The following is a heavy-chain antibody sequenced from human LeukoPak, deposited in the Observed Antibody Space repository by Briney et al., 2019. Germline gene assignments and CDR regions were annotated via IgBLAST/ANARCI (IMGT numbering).Heavy chain of an antibody. Sequence: SETLSLTCTVSGGSISSYYWSWIRQPAGKGLEWIGRIYTSGSTNYNPSLKSRVTMSVDTSKNQFSLKLSSVTAADTAVYYCARVEEGYGSGRRENYYYYMDVWGKGTTVTISS. CDR3: ARVEEGYGSGRRENYYYYMDV. CDR2: IYTSGST. V-gene: IGHV4-4*07. D-gene: IGHD3-10*01. J-gene: IGHJ6*03. CDR1: GGSISSYY.